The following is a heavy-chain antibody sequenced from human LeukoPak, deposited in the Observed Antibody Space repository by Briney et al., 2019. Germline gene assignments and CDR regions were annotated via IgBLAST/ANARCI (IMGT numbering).Heavy chain of an antibody. J-gene: IGHJ4*02. CDR3: ARDPGGYYSSFYFDY. CDR2: ISSSGSTI. CDR1: GFTFSDYY. D-gene: IGHD6-6*01. V-gene: IGHV3-11*01. Sequence: GGSLRLSCAASGFTFSDYYMSWIRQAPGEGLEWVSYISSSGSTIYYADSVKGRFTISRDNAKNSLYLQMNSLRAEDTAVYYCARDPGGYYSSFYFDYWGQGTLVTVSS.